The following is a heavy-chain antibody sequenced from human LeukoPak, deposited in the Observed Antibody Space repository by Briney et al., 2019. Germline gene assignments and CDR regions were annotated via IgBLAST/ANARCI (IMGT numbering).Heavy chain of an antibody. J-gene: IGHJ4*02. CDR2: IWYDGSNK. V-gene: IGHV3-33*01. CDR3: ARGSGYSYGYFDY. Sequence: QPGRSLRLSCAASGFTVSSYGMHWVRQAPGKGLEWVAVIWYDGSNKYYADSVKGRFTISRDNSKNTLYLQMNSLRAEDTAVYYCARGSGYSYGYFDYWGQGTLVTVSS. D-gene: IGHD5-18*01. CDR1: GFTVSSYG.